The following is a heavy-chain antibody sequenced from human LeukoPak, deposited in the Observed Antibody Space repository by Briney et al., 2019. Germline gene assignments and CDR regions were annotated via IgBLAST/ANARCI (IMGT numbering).Heavy chain of an antibody. CDR1: GYTFTSYD. V-gene: IGHV1-8*01. Sequence: ASVKVSCKASGYTFTSYDINWVRQATGQGLEWMGWMNPNSGNTGYAQKFQGRVTMTRNTSISTAYMELSSLRSEDTAVYYCVRGRYISSAFDIWGQGTMVTVSS. J-gene: IGHJ3*02. D-gene: IGHD3-9*01. CDR3: VRGRYISSAFDI. CDR2: MNPNSGNT.